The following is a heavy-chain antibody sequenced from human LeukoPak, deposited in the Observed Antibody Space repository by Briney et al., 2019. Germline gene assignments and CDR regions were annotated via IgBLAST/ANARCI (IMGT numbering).Heavy chain of an antibody. D-gene: IGHD1-1*01. CDR3: ARPGERSRRDWNLDQ. Sequence: GESLKISCKGSGYSFTSYWIGWVRQMPGKGLEWMGIIYPGDSDTRYSPSFQGQVTISADKSISTAYLQWSSLKASDTAVYYCARPGERSRRDWNLDQWGQGTLVTVSS. J-gene: IGHJ4*02. CDR1: GYSFTSYW. V-gene: IGHV5-51*01. CDR2: IYPGDSDT.